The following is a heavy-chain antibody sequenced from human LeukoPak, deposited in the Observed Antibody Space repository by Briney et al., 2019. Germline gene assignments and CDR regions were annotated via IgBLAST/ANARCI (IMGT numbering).Heavy chain of an antibody. CDR1: GYAFSSHA. CDR3: AKDRHGYYQPVDY. V-gene: IGHV3-23*01. Sequence: GGALRLSCAASGYAFSSHAMNWVRQAPGKGLEWVSSVSGSGSNTYYTDSVKGRFTISRDNSKNTLYLQMNSLTAEDTALYYCAKDRHGYYQPVDYWGQGTLVTVSS. D-gene: IGHD3-22*01. CDR2: VSGSGSNT. J-gene: IGHJ4*02.